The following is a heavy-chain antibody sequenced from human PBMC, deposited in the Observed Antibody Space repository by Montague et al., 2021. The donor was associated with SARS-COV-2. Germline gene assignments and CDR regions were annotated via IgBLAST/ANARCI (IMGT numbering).Heavy chain of an antibody. D-gene: IGHD6-19*01. CDR1: GGSISSYY. V-gene: IGHV4-59*01. CDR2: IYYSGST. Sequence: SETLSLTCTVSGGSISSYYWSWIRQPPGKGLEWIGYIYYSGSTNYNPSLKSRVTISVDTSKNQFSLKLSSVTAADTAVYYCARVPFVAVAGILLPYYYYYGMDVWGQGTTVTVSS. CDR3: ARVPFVAVAGILLPYYYYYGMDV. J-gene: IGHJ6*02.